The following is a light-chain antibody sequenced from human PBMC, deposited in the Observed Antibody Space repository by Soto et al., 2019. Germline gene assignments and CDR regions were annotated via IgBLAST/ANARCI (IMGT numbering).Light chain of an antibody. CDR1: SSDVGAYDF. V-gene: IGLV2-14*03. Sequence: QSALAQPASVSGSPGQSITISCTGTSSDVGAYDFVSWYQQHPDKAPKLMIYEVSNRPSGVSYRFSGSKSVNTATLTISGLQAEDEADYYCSSYTSSSTLVFGGGTKLTVL. CDR3: SSYTSSSTLV. J-gene: IGLJ2*01. CDR2: EVS.